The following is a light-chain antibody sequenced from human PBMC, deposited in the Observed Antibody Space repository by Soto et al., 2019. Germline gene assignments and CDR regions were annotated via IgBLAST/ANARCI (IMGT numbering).Light chain of an antibody. CDR2: AYT. J-gene: IGLJ2*01. Sequence: QSVLTQPTSVTGAPGQRVTISCTGTNSNIGAGYDVHWYQQFPGKAPKLLISAYTNRPSGIPDRFSGSKSGTSASLAITGLQAEDEADFYCQSYDSSFNGLIFGVGTKLTVL. V-gene: IGLV1-40*01. CDR3: QSYDSSFNGLI. CDR1: NSNIGAGYD.